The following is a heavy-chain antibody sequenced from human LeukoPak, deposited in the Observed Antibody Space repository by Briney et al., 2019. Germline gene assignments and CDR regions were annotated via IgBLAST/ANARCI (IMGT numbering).Heavy chain of an antibody. CDR1: GFTFSSYA. CDR2: ISGSGGST. V-gene: IGHV3-23*01. J-gene: IGHJ4*02. Sequence: PGGSLRLSCAASGFTFSSYAMSWVRQAPGKGLEWVSAISGSGGSTYYADSVKGRFTMSRDNSKNTLYLQMNSLRAEDTAVYYCAKDLRCSSTSCWGNDYWGQGTLVTVPS. CDR3: AKDLRCSSTSCWGNDY. D-gene: IGHD2-2*01.